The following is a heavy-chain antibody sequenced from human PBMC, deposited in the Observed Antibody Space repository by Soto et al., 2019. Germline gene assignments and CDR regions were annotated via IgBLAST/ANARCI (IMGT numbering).Heavy chain of an antibody. CDR1: GFTFSSYA. J-gene: IGHJ6*02. D-gene: IGHD4-4*01. CDR2: ISYDGSNK. CDR3: ARSGGPLGDRVTTHRYYYYGMDV. V-gene: IGHV3-30-3*01. Sequence: GGSLRLSCAASGFTFSSYAMHWVRQAPGKGLEWVAVISYDGSNKYYADSVKGRFTISRDNSKNTLYLQMNSLRAEDTAVYYCARSGGPLGDRVTTHRYYYYGMDVWGQGTTVTVSS.